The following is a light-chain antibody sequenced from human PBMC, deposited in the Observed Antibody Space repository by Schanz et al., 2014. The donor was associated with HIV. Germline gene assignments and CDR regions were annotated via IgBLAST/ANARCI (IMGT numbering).Light chain of an antibody. V-gene: IGLV2-14*01. Sequence: QSALTQPASVSGSPGQSITISCTGTSSDVGGYNYVSWYQQHPGKAPKLMIYDVSNRPSGVSTRFSGSKSDNTASLTISGLQAEDEADYYCSSYTSISTPIHVFGTGTKLTVL. J-gene: IGLJ1*01. CDR1: SSDVGGYNY. CDR2: DVS. CDR3: SSYTSISTPIHV.